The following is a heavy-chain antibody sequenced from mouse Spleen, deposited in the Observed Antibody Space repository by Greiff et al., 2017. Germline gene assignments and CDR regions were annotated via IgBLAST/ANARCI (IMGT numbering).Heavy chain of an antibody. V-gene: IGHV1-18*01. CDR1: GYTFTDYN. CDR3: ARGGLYGSSFYWYFDV. CDR2: INPNNGGT. J-gene: IGHJ1*01. Sequence: VQLQQSGPELVKPGASVKIPCKASGYTFTDYNMDWVKQSHGKSLEWIGDINPNNGGTIYNQKFKGKATLTVDKSSSTAYMQLSSLTSEDSAVYYCARGGLYGSSFYWYFDVWGAGTTVTVSS. D-gene: IGHD1-1*01.